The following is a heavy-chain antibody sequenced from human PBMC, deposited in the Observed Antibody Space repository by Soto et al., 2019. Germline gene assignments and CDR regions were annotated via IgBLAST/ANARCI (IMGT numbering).Heavy chain of an antibody. CDR1: GYTFTSYG. CDR2: ISAYNGNT. V-gene: IGHV1-18*04. Sequence: ASVKVSCKASGYTFTSYGISWVRQAPGQGLEWMGWISAYNGNTNYAQKLQGRVTMTTDTSTSTAYMELRSLRSDDTAVYYCARGRWDDSSGDDAFDIWGQGTMVTVSS. D-gene: IGHD3-22*01. J-gene: IGHJ3*02. CDR3: ARGRWDDSSGDDAFDI.